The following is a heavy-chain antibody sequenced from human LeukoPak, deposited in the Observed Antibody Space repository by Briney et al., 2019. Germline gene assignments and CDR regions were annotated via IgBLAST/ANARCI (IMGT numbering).Heavy chain of an antibody. CDR3: ARGFIAAAGIAEYFDY. D-gene: IGHD6-13*01. CDR2: IKHDGSEK. V-gene: IGHV3-7*03. CDR1: GFTFRTYW. Sequence: GGSLRLSCAASGFTFRTYWMSWVRQAPGKGLEWVANIKHDGSEKNYVDSVKGRFTVSRDNTKNSLYLLMNSLRAEDTGVFYCARGFIAAAGIAEYFDYWGQGTLVTVSS. J-gene: IGHJ4*02.